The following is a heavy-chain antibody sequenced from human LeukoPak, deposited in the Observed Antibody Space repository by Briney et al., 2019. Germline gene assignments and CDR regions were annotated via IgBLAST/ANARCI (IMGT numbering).Heavy chain of an antibody. CDR2: ISSDGSST. D-gene: IGHD4-17*01. V-gene: IGHV3-74*01. CDR3: ARDYGEGGYYFDY. CDR1: GFTFSTYW. Sequence: GGSLRLPCAASGFTFSTYWMHWVRQAPGKGLVWLSRISSDGSSTNYADSVKGRFTISRDNAKNTLYLQMNRLRAEDTAVYYCARDYGEGGYYFDYWGQGTLVTVSS. J-gene: IGHJ4*02.